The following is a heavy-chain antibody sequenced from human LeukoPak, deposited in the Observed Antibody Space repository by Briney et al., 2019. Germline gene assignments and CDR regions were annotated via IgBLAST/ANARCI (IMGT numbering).Heavy chain of an antibody. J-gene: IGHJ4*02. CDR1: GFTVSSNY. V-gene: IGHV3-66*01. CDR3: ASAPVGGSTVTSDC. D-gene: IGHD4-17*01. CDR2: INTGDRT. Sequence: GGSLRLSCVASGFTVSSNYMSWVRQAPGKGLEWVSVINTGDRTFYADSVKGRFTISRDNSKNTLYLQMNSLRAEDTAVYYCASAPVGGSTVTSDCWGQGTLVTVSS.